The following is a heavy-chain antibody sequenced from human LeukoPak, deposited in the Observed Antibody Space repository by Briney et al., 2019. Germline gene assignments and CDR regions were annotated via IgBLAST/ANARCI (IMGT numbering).Heavy chain of an antibody. D-gene: IGHD6-13*01. Sequence: GGSLRLSCSASAFSVSNNYMSWVRQAPGKGLEWVSDIYTGGSTYYADSVKGRFTISRDISENTLYLQMNSLRAEDTAVYHCARDRDIGTTGTKYGMDVWGQGTTVTVSS. V-gene: IGHV3-53*01. CDR1: AFSVSNNY. CDR2: IYTGGST. CDR3: ARDRDIGTTGTKYGMDV. J-gene: IGHJ6*02.